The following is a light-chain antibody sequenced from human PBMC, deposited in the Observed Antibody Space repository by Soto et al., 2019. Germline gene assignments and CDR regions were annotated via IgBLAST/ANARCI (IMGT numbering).Light chain of an antibody. Sequence: EIVLTQSPGTLSLSPGERATLSCRASQSGSSSSLAWYHQKPGLAHRLLIYGTSKRATGVPDRFSGSGSGTDFTLTISRLEPEDFAVYYCQQYDRSPWTFGQGTKVEIK. J-gene: IGKJ1*01. V-gene: IGKV3-20*01. CDR3: QQYDRSPWT. CDR2: GTS. CDR1: QSGSSSS.